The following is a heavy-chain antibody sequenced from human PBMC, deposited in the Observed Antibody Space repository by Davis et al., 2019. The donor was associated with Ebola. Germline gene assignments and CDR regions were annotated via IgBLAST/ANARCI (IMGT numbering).Heavy chain of an antibody. V-gene: IGHV3-48*03. Sequence: GESLKISCAASGFTFYRYEMNWVRQAPGKGLEWVSYISGSATSTFYADSVKGRFTISRDNARDSLYLQMDSLRVEDTAIYYCARDAFSLSRYDTEDHWGQGTLVTVSS. D-gene: IGHD3-9*01. CDR2: ISGSATST. J-gene: IGHJ4*02. CDR3: ARDAFSLSRYDTEDH. CDR1: GFTFYRYE.